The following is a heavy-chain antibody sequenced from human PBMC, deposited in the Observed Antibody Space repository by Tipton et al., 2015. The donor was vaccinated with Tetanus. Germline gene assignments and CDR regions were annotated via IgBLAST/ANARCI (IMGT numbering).Heavy chain of an antibody. V-gene: IGHV4-31*03. CDR2: VYYSGSNS. Sequence: TLSLTCPVSGASISSGGYYWSWVRQHPEKGLEWIGYVYYSGSNSYYNPSLKSRVTVSLDTSKNQFFLKLRSVTAADTAVYFCARDRGRESYGFGGYFDYWGQGRLVTVSS. CDR3: ARDRGRESYGFGGYFDY. CDR1: GASISSGGYY. J-gene: IGHJ4*02. D-gene: IGHD3-16*02.